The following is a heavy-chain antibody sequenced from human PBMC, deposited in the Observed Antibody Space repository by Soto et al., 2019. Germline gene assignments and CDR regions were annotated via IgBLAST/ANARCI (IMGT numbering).Heavy chain of an antibody. V-gene: IGHV1-24*01. D-gene: IGHD3-3*01. CDR3: AIGVRHSMEWLLPLNWFAS. J-gene: IGHJ5*01. CDR2: WDPEDDEL. CDR1: GDTLTKFS. Sequence: GASVKVSCKVSGDTLTKFSIQWLRQAPGKGPEWMGGWDPEDDELFFSLNFAGRVNMTEDTSRDTAYMELKSLRIDDTAIYYCAIGVRHSMEWLLPLNWFASWGQGTQVTVSS.